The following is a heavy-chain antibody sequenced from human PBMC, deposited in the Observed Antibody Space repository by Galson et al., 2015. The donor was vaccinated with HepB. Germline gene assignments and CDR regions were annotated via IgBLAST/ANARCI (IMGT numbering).Heavy chain of an antibody. J-gene: IGHJ5*02. V-gene: IGHV4-59*01. CDR3: ARGGYNWNLGPWFDP. CDR1: GGSISSYY. Sequence: LSLTCTVSGGSISSYYWSWIRQPPGKGLEWIGYIYYSGSTNYNPSLKSRVTISVDTSKNQFSLKLSSVTAADTAVYYCARGGYNWNLGPWFDPWGQGTLVTVSS. CDR2: IYYSGST. D-gene: IGHD1-7*01.